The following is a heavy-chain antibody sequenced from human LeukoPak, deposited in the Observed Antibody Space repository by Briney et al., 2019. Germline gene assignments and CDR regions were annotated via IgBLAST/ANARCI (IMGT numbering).Heavy chain of an antibody. D-gene: IGHD1-1*01. V-gene: IGHV3-23*01. CDR3: AKEGGYWRGY. CDR2: ISGSGRST. CDR1: GFTFSSYA. Sequence: PGGSLRLSCAASGFTFSSYAMRGLPPAPGKGREWVSAISGSGRSTHYAHSVTGRLTISRDNSKNTLYPQLNGLSGEDTAVYCCAKEGGYWRGYWGQGTLVTVSS. J-gene: IGHJ4*02.